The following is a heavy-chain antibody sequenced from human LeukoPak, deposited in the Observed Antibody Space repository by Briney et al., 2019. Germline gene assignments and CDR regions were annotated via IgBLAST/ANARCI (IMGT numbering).Heavy chain of an antibody. CDR1: GGSISSSNW. V-gene: IGHV4-4*02. J-gene: IGHJ4*02. Sequence: SETLSLTCAVSGGSISSSNWWSWVRQPPGKGLEWIGEIYHSGSTNYNPSLKSRVTISVDKSKNQFSLKLSSVTAADTAVYYCASGSSWFSAYFDYWGQGTLVTVSS. D-gene: IGHD6-13*01. CDR2: IYHSGST. CDR3: ASGSSWFSAYFDY.